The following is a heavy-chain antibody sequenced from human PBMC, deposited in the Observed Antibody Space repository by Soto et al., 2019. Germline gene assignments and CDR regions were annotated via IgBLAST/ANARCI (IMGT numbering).Heavy chain of an antibody. Sequence: GGSLRFSCEVSGLTFSKFEMTWVRQAPGKGLEWVSSISSDGTTIYYADSVKGRFTISRDNDKNLLYLQMNSLKGEDTATYYCVRVGIVARPYWGQGTPVTVSS. V-gene: IGHV3-48*03. CDR2: ISSDGTTI. J-gene: IGHJ4*02. D-gene: IGHD2-21*01. CDR1: GLTFSKFE. CDR3: VRVGIVARPY.